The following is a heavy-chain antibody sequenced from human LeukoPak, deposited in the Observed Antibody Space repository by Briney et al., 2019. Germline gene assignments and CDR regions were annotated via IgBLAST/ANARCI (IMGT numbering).Heavy chain of an antibody. CDR1: GFIFDDYA. V-gene: IGHV3-9*01. D-gene: IGHD3-22*01. CDR3: AKDYYDSSGYPEYFQH. Sequence: PGGSLRLSCAASGFIFDDYAMHWVRQAPGKGLEWVSGISWNSGSIGYADSVKGRFTISRDNAKNSLYLQMNSLRAEDTALYYCAKDYYDSSGYPEYFQHWGQGTLVTVSS. CDR2: ISWNSGSI. J-gene: IGHJ1*01.